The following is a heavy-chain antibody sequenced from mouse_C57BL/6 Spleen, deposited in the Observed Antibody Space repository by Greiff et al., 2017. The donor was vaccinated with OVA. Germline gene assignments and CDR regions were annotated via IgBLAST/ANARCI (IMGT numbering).Heavy chain of an antibody. CDR1: GYSFTDYN. V-gene: IGHV1-39*01. CDR2: INPNYGTT. J-gene: IGHJ4*01. CDR3: ARSDYGSPYAMDY. Sequence: EVQLQESGPELVKPGASVKISCKASGYSFTDYNMNWVKQSNGKSLEWIGVINPNYGTTSYNQKFKGKATLTVDQSSSTAYMQLNSLTSEDAAVYYCARSDYGSPYAMDYWGQGTSVTVSS. D-gene: IGHD1-1*01.